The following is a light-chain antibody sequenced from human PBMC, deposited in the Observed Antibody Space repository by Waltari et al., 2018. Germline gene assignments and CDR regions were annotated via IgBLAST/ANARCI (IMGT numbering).Light chain of an antibody. CDR3: NQSYSTPRT. Sequence: TSSLSASLGDRVTITSRANQSISSYLNWYQQKPGKAPKLLIYAASSLQSGVPSRFSGSGSGTDFTLTISSLQPEDFGTYYCNQSYSTPRTFGQGTKVEIK. V-gene: IGKV1-39*01. J-gene: IGKJ1*01. CDR2: AAS. CDR1: QSISSY.